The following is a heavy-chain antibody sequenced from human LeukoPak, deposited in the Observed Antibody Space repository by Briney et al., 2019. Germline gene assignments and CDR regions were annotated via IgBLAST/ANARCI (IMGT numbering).Heavy chain of an antibody. D-gene: IGHD6-13*01. CDR2: ISGSGGST. Sequence: GGSLRLSCAASGFTFSRYAMSWVRQAPGKGLEWVSAISGSGGSTYYADSVKGRFTISRDNSKNTLYLQMNSLRAEDTAVYYCAKVGAAAGRGGYYYYYGMDVWGQGTTVTVSS. J-gene: IGHJ6*02. CDR3: AKVGAAAGRGGYYYYYGMDV. CDR1: GFTFSRYA. V-gene: IGHV3-23*01.